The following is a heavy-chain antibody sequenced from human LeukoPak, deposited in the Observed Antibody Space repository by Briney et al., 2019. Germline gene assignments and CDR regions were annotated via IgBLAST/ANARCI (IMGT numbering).Heavy chain of an antibody. CDR2: ISGSGGST. CDR1: GFTFSSYA. J-gene: IGHJ4*02. CDR3: ANPSRGSSWQLPRGY. Sequence: GGSLRLSCAASGFTFSSYAMSWVRQAPGKGLEWVSAISGSGGSTYYADSVKGRFTISRDNSKNTLYLQMNSLRAEDTAVYYCANPSRGSSWQLPRGYWGQGTLVTVSS. V-gene: IGHV3-23*01. D-gene: IGHD6-13*01.